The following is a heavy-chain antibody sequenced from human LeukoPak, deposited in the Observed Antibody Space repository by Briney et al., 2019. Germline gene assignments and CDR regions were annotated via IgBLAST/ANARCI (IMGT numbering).Heavy chain of an antibody. CDR3: ASLTAALGFYYGVDV. Sequence: GRSLRLSCAASGFTFSDYAVHWVRQAPGKGLEWVALISYDSRHKKYADAVKGRFTVSRDNSTLYLQMNSLRTEDTAIYFCASLTAALGFYYGVDVWGQGTTVTVSS. J-gene: IGHJ6*02. V-gene: IGHV3-30-3*01. CDR2: ISYDSRHK. CDR1: GFTFSDYA. D-gene: IGHD2-21*02.